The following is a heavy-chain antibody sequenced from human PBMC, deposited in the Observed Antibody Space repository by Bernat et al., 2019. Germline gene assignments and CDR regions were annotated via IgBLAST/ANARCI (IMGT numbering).Heavy chain of an antibody. CDR1: GGSISSGGYY. CDR3: ARGNVASGSYYAVYGMDV. CDR2: IYYSGST. V-gene: IGHV4-31*03. Sequence: QVQLQESGPGLVKPSQTLSLTCTVSGGSISSGGYYWSWIRQHPGKGLEWIGYIYYSGSTYYNPSLKSRVTISVDTSKNQFSLKLRSVTAADTAVYYCARGNVASGSYYAVYGMDVWGQGTTVTVSS. J-gene: IGHJ6*02. D-gene: IGHD3-10*01.